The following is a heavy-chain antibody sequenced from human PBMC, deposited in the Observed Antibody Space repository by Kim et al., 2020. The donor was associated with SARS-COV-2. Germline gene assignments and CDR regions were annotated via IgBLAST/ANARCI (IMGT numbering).Heavy chain of an antibody. Sequence: GGSLRLSCAASGFTVSDNFMNWVRQAPGKGLEWVSVLYSGGTTYYAGSVKGRFTISRDDSKNTVYLQMNSLRAEDTAVYYCARGLLRRLDYWGQGTLSPS. CDR3: ARGLLRRLDY. CDR2: LYSGGTT. D-gene: IGHD5-12*01. V-gene: IGHV3-53*01. J-gene: IGHJ4*02. CDR1: GFTVSDNF.